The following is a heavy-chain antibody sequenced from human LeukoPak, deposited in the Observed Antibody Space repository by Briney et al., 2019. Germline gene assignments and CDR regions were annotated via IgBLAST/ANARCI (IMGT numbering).Heavy chain of an antibody. V-gene: IGHV3-66*01. CDR2: IYSGGTT. CDR1: GFTVSNNY. Sequence: QPGGSLRLSCAASGFTVSNNYMSWVRQAPGKGLEWVSVIYSGGTTYYADSVKGRFTISRDNSKNTLYLLMNSLRAEDTAVYYCARGGYCSGGNCHGYFDDWGQGTLGTVSS. J-gene: IGHJ4*02. D-gene: IGHD2-15*01. CDR3: ARGGYCSGGNCHGYFDD.